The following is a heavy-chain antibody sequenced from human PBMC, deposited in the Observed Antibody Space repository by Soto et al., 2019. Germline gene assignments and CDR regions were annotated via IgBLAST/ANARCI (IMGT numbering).Heavy chain of an antibody. J-gene: IGHJ5*02. V-gene: IGHV5-51*01. CDR3: ARRDYDILTGYYHKGFDP. D-gene: IGHD3-9*01. CDR1: GYSFTSYW. CDR2: IYPGDSDT. Sequence: GESLKISCKGSGYSFTSYWIGWVRQMPGKGLEWMGIIYPGDSDTRYSPSFQGQVTISADKSISTAYLQWSSLKASDTAMYYCARRDYDILTGYYHKGFDPWGQGTLVTVSS.